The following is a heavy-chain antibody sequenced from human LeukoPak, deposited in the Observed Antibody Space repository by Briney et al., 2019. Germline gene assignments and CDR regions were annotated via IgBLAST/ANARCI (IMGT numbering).Heavy chain of an antibody. V-gene: IGHV4-59*11. J-gene: IGHJ4*02. CDR3: ARDRVPAALHFDY. Sequence: NPSETLSLTCTVSGGSISSHYWSWIRQPPGEGLEWIGCIYYSGSTNYNPSLKSRITISVDTSKNQFSLKLSSVTAADTAVYYCARDRVPAALHFDYWGQGTLVTVSS. D-gene: IGHD2-2*01. CDR1: GGSISSHY. CDR2: IYYSGST.